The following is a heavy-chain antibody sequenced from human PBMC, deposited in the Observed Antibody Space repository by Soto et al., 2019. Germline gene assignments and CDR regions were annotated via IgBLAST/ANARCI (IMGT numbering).Heavy chain of an antibody. D-gene: IGHD6-13*01. Sequence: GGSLRLSCAASGFTFSSYAMSWVRQAPGKGLEWVSAISGSGGSTYYADSVKGRFTISRDNSKNTLYLQMNSLKASDTAMYYCARLRSSWYLGGIDYWGQGTLVTVSS. J-gene: IGHJ4*02. V-gene: IGHV3-23*01. CDR2: ISGSGGST. CDR3: ARLRSSWYLGGIDY. CDR1: GFTFSSYA.